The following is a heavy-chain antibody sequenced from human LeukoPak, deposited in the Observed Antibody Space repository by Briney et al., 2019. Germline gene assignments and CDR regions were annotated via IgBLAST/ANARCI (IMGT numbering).Heavy chain of an antibody. CDR2: IYTSGST. Sequence: PSETLSLTCTVSGNSISSYYWSWIRQPAGKGLEWIGRIYTSGSTNYNPSLKSRVTMSVDTSKNQFSLSLSSVTAADTAFYYCARAPSPPHTMIVVVNDAFDIWGQGTMVTVSS. CDR3: ARAPSPPHTMIVVVNDAFDI. D-gene: IGHD3-22*01. CDR1: GNSISSYY. V-gene: IGHV4-4*07. J-gene: IGHJ3*02.